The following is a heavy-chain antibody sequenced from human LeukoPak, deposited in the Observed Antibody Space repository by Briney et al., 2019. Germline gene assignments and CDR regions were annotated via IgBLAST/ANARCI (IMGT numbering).Heavy chain of an antibody. CDR3: AKGLIGFGPCDS. CDR2: ISYDGSNK. V-gene: IGHV3-30*18. Sequence: GGSLRLSCAASGFTFSSYGMHWVRQAPGKGLEWVAVISYDGSNKYYADSVKGRFTISRDNAKNSLYLQMNSLRAEDTALYYCAKGLIGFGPCDSWGQGTLVTVSS. D-gene: IGHD3/OR15-3a*01. J-gene: IGHJ4*02. CDR1: GFTFSSYG.